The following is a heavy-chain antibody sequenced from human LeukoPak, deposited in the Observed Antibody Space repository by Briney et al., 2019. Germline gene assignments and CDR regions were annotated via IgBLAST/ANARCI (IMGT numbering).Heavy chain of an antibody. CDR3: ARSMVLLYHAFDI. Sequence: RASVKVSCKASGYTFTSYGISWVRQAPGQGLEWMGWISAYNGNTNYAQKLQGRVTMTTDTSTSTAYMELRSLRSEDTAVYYCARSMVLLYHAFDIWGQGTMVTVSS. V-gene: IGHV1-18*01. D-gene: IGHD3-10*01. CDR2: ISAYNGNT. J-gene: IGHJ3*02. CDR1: GYTFTSYG.